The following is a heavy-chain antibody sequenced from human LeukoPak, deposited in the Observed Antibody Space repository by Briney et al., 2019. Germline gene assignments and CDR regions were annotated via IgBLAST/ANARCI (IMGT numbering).Heavy chain of an antibody. Sequence: GNSLRLSCAASGFTFCSYAMHWVRQAPGKGLEGVSYISSSSSTIYYADSVKGRFTISRDNAKNSLYLQMNSLRAEDTAVYYCARPRGVVVPAAIDDSYYYYMDVWGKGTTVTVSS. J-gene: IGHJ6*03. CDR2: ISSSSSTI. CDR3: ARPRGVVVPAAIDDSYYYYMDV. CDR1: GFTFCSYA. V-gene: IGHV3-48*01. D-gene: IGHD2-2*02.